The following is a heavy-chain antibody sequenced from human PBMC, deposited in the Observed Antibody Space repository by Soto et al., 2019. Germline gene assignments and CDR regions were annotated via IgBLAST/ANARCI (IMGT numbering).Heavy chain of an antibody. J-gene: IGHJ5*02. CDR3: ARRLLAVAVSPWFDP. V-gene: IGHV2-26*01. CDR1: GLSITDSEMG. Sequence: QVTLKESGPVLVKPTETLTLRCTVSGLSITDSEMGVSWIRQPPGQPLEWLAPIDSSGEKSYRTFLKSRLASSKDTSKSQIVLTMTNMDPADTATYYCARRLLAVAVSPWFDPWGQGIPVTVSS. D-gene: IGHD6-19*01. CDR2: IDSSGEK.